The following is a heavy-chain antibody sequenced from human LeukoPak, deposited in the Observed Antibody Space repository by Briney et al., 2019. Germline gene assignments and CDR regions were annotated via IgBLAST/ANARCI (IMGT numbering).Heavy chain of an antibody. Sequence: SQTLSLTCAVSGGSISSGGYSWSWIRQPPGKGLEWIGYIYHSGSTYYNPSLKSRVTISVDRSKNQFSLKLSSVTAADTAVYYCARARVTTSSRCFDLWGRGTLVTVSS. D-gene: IGHD4-17*01. CDR1: GGSISSGGYS. V-gene: IGHV4-30-2*01. J-gene: IGHJ2*01. CDR3: ARARVTTSSRCFDL. CDR2: IYHSGST.